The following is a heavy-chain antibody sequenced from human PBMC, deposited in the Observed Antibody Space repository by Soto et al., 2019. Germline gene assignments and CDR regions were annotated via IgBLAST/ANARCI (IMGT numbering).Heavy chain of an antibody. V-gene: IGHV3-30-3*01. J-gene: IGHJ3*02. CDR2: ISHDGRIE. D-gene: IGHD2-15*01. CDR3: AKDRMNHNSVWDPFDI. Sequence: PGGSLRLSCAASGFTFSTFTLHWVRQAPGEGLEWVALISHDGRIEKYADSVKGRFTISRDNSKSTLSLQMNGLRAEDTAVYYCAKDRMNHNSVWDPFDIWGQGTMVTLS. CDR1: GFTFSTFT.